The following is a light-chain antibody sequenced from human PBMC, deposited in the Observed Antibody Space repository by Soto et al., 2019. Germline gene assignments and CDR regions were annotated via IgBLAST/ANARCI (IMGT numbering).Light chain of an antibody. CDR2: ANI. V-gene: IGLV1-40*01. Sequence: QSVLTQPPSVSGAPGQRVSISCTGTNTNIGAGYDVNWYQLLPRTAPKLLIYANINRPSGVPDRFSGSKSGASAFLVITGLQAEDEADCYCQSYDSSLSAWKVFGGGTKVTVL. J-gene: IGLJ3*02. CDR3: QSYDSSLSAWKV. CDR1: NTNIGAGYD.